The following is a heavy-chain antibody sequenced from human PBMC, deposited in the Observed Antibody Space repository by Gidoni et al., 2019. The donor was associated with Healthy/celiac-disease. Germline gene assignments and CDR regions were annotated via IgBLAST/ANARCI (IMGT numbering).Heavy chain of an antibody. CDR1: GGSISSYS. D-gene: IGHD3-3*01. Sequence: QVQLQESGPGLVKPSETLSLTCTVSGGSISSYSWSWIRQPPGKGLEWIGYIYYSGSTNYNPSLKSRVTISVDTSKNQFSLKLSSVTAADTAVYYCASLNYDFWSGLSDAIKYNWFDPWGQGTLVTVSS. CDR3: ASLNYDFWSGLSDAIKYNWFDP. V-gene: IGHV4-59*01. CDR2: IYYSGST. J-gene: IGHJ5*02.